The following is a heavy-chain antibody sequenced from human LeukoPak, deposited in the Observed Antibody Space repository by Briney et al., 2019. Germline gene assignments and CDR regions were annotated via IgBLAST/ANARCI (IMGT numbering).Heavy chain of an antibody. D-gene: IGHD3-10*01. J-gene: IGHJ3*02. CDR1: GGSISSYY. CDR2: IYYSGST. V-gene: IGHV4-59*08. CDR3: ARHGGVVRGEGRDAFDI. Sequence: SETLSLTCTVSGGSISSYYWSWIRQPPGKGLEWIGYIYYSGSTNYNPSLKSRVTISVDTSKNQFSLKLSSVTAADTAVYYCARHGGVVRGEGRDAFDIWGQGTMVTVSS.